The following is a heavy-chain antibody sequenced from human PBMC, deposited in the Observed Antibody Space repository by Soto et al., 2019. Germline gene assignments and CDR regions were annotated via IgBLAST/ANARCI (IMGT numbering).Heavy chain of an antibody. J-gene: IGHJ4*02. Sequence: EVQLLESGGGLVQPGGSLKISCAASGFTFANYAMTWFRQAPGKGLEWVSALTGSGASTYYADSVRARFVISRDNSKSTLYLQMYSLRAEDTAIYYCAQDFGGRRPFHYWGQGTLVTVSS. D-gene: IGHD1-26*01. CDR2: LTGSGAST. CDR1: GFTFANYA. V-gene: IGHV3-23*01. CDR3: AQDFGGRRPFHY.